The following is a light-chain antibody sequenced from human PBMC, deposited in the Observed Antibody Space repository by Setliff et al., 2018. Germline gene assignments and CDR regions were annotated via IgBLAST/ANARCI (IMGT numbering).Light chain of an antibody. CDR3: CSYAGGTSPWV. Sequence: QSALTQSASVSASPGQSITISCTGTSTDVGTFDLVSWYQQHPGKAPKLMIYEVSQRPSGVSNRFSGSKSGNTASLTISGLQAEDEADYYCCSYAGGTSPWVFGGGTKVTVL. J-gene: IGLJ3*02. CDR1: STDVGTFDL. CDR2: EVS. V-gene: IGLV2-23*02.